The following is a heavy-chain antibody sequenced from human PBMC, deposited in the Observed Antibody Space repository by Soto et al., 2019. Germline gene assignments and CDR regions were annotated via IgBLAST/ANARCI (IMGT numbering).Heavy chain of an antibody. J-gene: IGHJ6*03. CDR1: GGTFSSYT. CDR3: ARDRGGSEPHYYYYMDV. V-gene: IGHV1-69*04. Sequence: GASVKVSCKASGGTFSSYTISWVRQAPGQGFEWMGRIIPILGIANYAQKFQGRVTITADKSTSTAYMELSSLRSEDTAVYYCARDRGGSEPHYYYYMDVWGKGTTVTVSS. D-gene: IGHD3-10*01. CDR2: IIPILGIA.